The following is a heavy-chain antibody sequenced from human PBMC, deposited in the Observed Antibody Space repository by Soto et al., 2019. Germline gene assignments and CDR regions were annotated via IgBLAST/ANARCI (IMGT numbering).Heavy chain of an antibody. J-gene: IGHJ6*02. CDR1: GGSISSVGYY. Sequence: TLSLTCTVSGGSISSVGYYWIWILQHPGNGLEWIGYIYYSGSTYYNPSLKSRVTISVDTSKNQFSLKLSSVTAADTAVYYCARVEYSSSSPRLGYYYYGMDVWGQGNTVTGSS. CDR3: ARVEYSSSSPRLGYYYYGMDV. CDR2: IYYSGST. V-gene: IGHV4-31*03. D-gene: IGHD6-6*01.